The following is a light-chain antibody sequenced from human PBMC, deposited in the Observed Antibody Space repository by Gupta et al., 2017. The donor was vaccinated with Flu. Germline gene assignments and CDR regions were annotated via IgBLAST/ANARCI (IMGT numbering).Light chain of an antibody. V-gene: IGKV3-15*01. Sequence: PATLFSPPGRSATPSCGASQSVSTNLAWYQQKPVQAPRLLIYQADTRATGIPDRFSGSGSGTEFTLTISSLQSEDFAVYYCQQDNSWLYTFGQGTRLEI. J-gene: IGKJ2*01. CDR2: QAD. CDR1: QSVSTN. CDR3: QQDNSWLYT.